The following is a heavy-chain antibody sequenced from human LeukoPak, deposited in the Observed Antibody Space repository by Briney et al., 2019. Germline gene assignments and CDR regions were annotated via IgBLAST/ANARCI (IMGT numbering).Heavy chain of an antibody. CDR2: IYYSGST. Sequence: SETLSLTCTVSGGSISSYYWSWIRQPPGKGLEWIGYIYYSGSTNYNPSLKSRVTISVDTSKNQFSLKLSSVTAADTAVYYCASVGGASLADAFDIWGQGTMVTVSS. CDR3: ASVGGASLADAFDI. D-gene: IGHD1-26*01. J-gene: IGHJ3*02. CDR1: GGSISSYY. V-gene: IGHV4-59*01.